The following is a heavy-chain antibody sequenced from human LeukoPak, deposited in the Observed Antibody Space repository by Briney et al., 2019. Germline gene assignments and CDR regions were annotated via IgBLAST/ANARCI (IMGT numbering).Heavy chain of an antibody. CDR1: GGSFSGYY. J-gene: IGHJ4*02. Sequence: PSETLSLTCAVYGGSFSGYYWSWIRQPPGKGLEWIGEINHSGSTNYNPSLKSRVTISVDTSKNQFSLKLSSVTAADTAVYYCATRTVTNLDYWGQGTLVTVSS. CDR2: INHSGST. V-gene: IGHV4-34*01. D-gene: IGHD4-17*01. CDR3: ATRTVTNLDY.